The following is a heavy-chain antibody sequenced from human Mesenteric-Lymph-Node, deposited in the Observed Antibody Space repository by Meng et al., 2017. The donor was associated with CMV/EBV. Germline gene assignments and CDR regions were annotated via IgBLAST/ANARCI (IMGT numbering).Heavy chain of an antibody. V-gene: IGHV3-30*02. CDR1: GFTFSSYG. D-gene: IGHD3-3*01. CDR3: ARGPNFWSGYYPSN. J-gene: IGHJ4*02. CDR2: IRYDGSNK. Sequence: GGSLRLSCAASGFTFSSYGMHWVRQAPGKGLEWVAFIRYDGSNKYYADSVKGRFTISRDNAKNTLYLQMNSLRAEDTAVYYCARGPNFWSGYYPSNWGQGTLVTVSS.